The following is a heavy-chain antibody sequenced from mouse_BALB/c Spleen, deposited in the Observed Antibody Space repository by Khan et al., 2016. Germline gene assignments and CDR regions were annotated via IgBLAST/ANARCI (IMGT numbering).Heavy chain of an antibody. D-gene: IGHD1-1*01. CDR2: IAYSGST. V-gene: IGHV3-2*02. CDR3: ARRDYGTSVLDY. J-gene: IGHJ2*01. Sequence: EVQLQESGPGLVKPSQSLSLTCTVTGFSITSDYAWNWIRQFPGNKLEWMGYIAYSGSTNFNPSLKSRISLTRDTSKNQFFLQLNSVTTEDTATYYCARRDYGTSVLDYWGQGTTLTVSS. CDR1: GFSITSDYA.